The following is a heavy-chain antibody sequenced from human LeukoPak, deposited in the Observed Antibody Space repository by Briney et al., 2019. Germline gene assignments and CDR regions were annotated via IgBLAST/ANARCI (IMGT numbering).Heavy chain of an antibody. Sequence: PSETLSLTCAVYGGSFSAYYWSWIRQPPGKGLEWIGEINHSGSTHYNPSLKSRVTISVDTSKNQFSLKLSSVTAADTAVYYCARQSSGWFFDPWGQGTLVTVSS. J-gene: IGHJ5*02. V-gene: IGHV4-34*01. CDR2: INHSGST. CDR1: GGSFSAYY. D-gene: IGHD6-19*01. CDR3: ARQSSGWFFDP.